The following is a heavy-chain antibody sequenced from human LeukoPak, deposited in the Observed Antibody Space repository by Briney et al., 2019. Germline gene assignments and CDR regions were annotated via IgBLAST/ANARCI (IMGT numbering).Heavy chain of an antibody. CDR2: ISSYSSYI. CDR1: GFTFSSYS. D-gene: IGHD3-10*01. Sequence: PGGSLRLSCVASGFTFSSYSMDWVRQAPGKGLEWVSSISSYSSYIYYADSVRGRFTISRDNAKNSLYLQMNSLRAADTAVYYCAKDMAYWSQGTLVTVSS. CDR3: AKDMAY. J-gene: IGHJ4*02. V-gene: IGHV3-21*04.